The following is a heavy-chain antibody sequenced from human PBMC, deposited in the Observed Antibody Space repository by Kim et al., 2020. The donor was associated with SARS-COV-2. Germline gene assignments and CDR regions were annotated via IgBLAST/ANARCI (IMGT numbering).Heavy chain of an antibody. Sequence: GGSLRISCAASGFTFSSYGMHWVRQAPGKGLEWVAVISYDGSNKYYADSVKGRFTISRDNSKNTMYLQMNSLRAEDTAVYYCAKGPYDILTGPDYWGQGTLVTVSS. CDR2: ISYDGSNK. CDR3: AKGPYDILTGPDY. V-gene: IGHV3-30*18. D-gene: IGHD3-9*01. J-gene: IGHJ4*02. CDR1: GFTFSSYG.